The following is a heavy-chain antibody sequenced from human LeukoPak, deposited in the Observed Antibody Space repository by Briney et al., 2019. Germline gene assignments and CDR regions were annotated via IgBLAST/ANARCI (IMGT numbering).Heavy chain of an antibody. J-gene: IGHJ3*02. Sequence: SQTLSLTCTVSGGSISSGSYYWSWIRQPAGKGLEWIGRIYTSGSTNYNPSLKSRVTISVDTSKNQFSLKLSSVTAADTAVYYCARESNLRGDAFDIWGQGTMVTVSS. CDR3: ARESNLRGDAFDI. CDR2: IYTSGST. CDR1: GGSISSGSYY. D-gene: IGHD3-10*01. V-gene: IGHV4-61*02.